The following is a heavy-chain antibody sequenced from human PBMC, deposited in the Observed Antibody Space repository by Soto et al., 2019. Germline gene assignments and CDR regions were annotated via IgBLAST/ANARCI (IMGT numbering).Heavy chain of an antibody. D-gene: IGHD2-21*01. CDR1: GFTFRYYG. Sequence: GGSLRLSCAASGFTFRYYGMYWVRQAPGKGLEWVAVIWYDGSIKYYGDSVKGRFTISRDKFENVVSLLMDSLRGEDTAMYYCEKAYCLTTTCNPYHYALDAWGQGTTVTVSS. V-gene: IGHV3-33*03. CDR3: EKAYCLTTTCNPYHYALDA. J-gene: IGHJ6*02. CDR2: IWYDGSIK.